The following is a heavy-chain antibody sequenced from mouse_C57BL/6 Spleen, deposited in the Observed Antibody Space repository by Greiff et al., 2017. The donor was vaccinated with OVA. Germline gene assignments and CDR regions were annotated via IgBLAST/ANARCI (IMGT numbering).Heavy chain of an antibody. CDR3: AREGSNRDAMDD. V-gene: IGHV1-81*01. CDR2: IYPRSGNT. D-gene: IGHD2-5*01. J-gene: IGHJ4*01. Sequence: QVHVKQSGAELARPGASVKLSCKASGYTFTSYGISWVKQRTGQGLEWIGEIYPRSGNTYYNEKFKGKATLTADKSSSTAYMELRSLTSEDSAVYFCAREGSNRDAMDDWGQGTSVTVSS. CDR1: GYTFTSYG.